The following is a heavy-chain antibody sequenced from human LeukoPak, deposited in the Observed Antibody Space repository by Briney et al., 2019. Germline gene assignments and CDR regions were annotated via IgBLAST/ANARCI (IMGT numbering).Heavy chain of an antibody. Sequence: SVKVSCKASGGTFSSYASSWVRQPPGQGLEWIGRIIPIRDVANYAQKLQGRVTITADKSTSTAYMELSSLRSEDTAVYYCARSRRGPPNYDSSGYYLDYWGQGTLVTVSS. CDR1: GGTFSSYA. D-gene: IGHD3-22*01. V-gene: IGHV1-69*04. J-gene: IGHJ4*02. CDR2: IIPIRDVA. CDR3: ARSRRGPPNYDSSGYYLDY.